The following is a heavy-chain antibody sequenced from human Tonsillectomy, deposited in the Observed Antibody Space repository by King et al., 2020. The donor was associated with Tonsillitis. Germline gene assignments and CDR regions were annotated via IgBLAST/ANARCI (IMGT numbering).Heavy chain of an antibody. CDR2: IKSKSDGETA. D-gene: IGHD4-23*01. V-gene: IGHV3-15*05. Sequence: VQLVESGGGLIKPGGSLRLSCAASGFTFSDAWMTWVRQAPGKGLEWVGHIKSKSDGETAQYAAPVKGRFTISRDDSKNMLVLQMDSLKVEDTAVYYCMRINSWGQGTLLTVSS. CDR3: MRINS. CDR1: GFTFSDAW. J-gene: IGHJ4*02.